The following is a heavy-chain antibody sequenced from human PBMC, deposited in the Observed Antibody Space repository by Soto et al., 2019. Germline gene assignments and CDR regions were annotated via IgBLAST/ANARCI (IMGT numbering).Heavy chain of an antibody. D-gene: IGHD3-9*01. CDR2: IYPGDSDT. J-gene: IGHJ6*02. CDR3: PRLGFDLDTLSPYNVHHYYGVDV. CDR1: GYSFTSYW. Sequence: GESLKISCKGSGYSFTSYWIGWVRQMPGKGLEWMGVIYPGDSDTRYSPSFQGQVTISADKSISTAYLQWSSLRASDTAMYFCPRLGFDLDTLSPYNVHHYYGVDVWGQGTTVTVSS. V-gene: IGHV5-51*01.